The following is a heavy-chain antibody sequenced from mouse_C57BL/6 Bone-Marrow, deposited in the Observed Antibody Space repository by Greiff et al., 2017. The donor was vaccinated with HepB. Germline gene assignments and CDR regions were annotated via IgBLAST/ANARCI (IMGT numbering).Heavy chain of an antibody. CDR3: ARSLYYGYDSAMDY. D-gene: IGHD2-2*01. CDR1: GYAFSSSW. J-gene: IGHJ4*01. V-gene: IGHV1-82*01. Sequence: QVQLQQSGPELVKPGASVKISCKASGYAFSSSWMNWVKQRPGKGLEWIGRIYPGDGDTNYNGKFKGKATLTADKSSSTAYMQLSSLTSEDSAVYFCARSLYYGYDSAMDYWGQGTSVTVSS. CDR2: IYPGDGDT.